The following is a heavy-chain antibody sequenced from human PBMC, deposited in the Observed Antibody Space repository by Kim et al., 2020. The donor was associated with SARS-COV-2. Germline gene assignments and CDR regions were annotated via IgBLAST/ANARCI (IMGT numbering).Heavy chain of an antibody. J-gene: IGHJ4*02. D-gene: IGHD6-6*01. Sequence: GESLKISCKGSGYSFTSYWIGWVLQMPGKGLEWMGIIYPGYSDTRYSPSFQGQVTISADKSISTAYLQWSSLKASDTAMYYCARHASLSSLSLDYWGQGTLVTASS. V-gene: IGHV5-51*01. CDR1: GYSFTSYW. CDR2: IYPGYSDT. CDR3: ARHASLSSLSLDY.